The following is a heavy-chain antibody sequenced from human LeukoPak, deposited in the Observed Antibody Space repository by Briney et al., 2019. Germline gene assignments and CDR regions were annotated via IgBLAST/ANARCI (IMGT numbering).Heavy chain of an antibody. CDR3: AREPTYYYDSSGYSLDQNPDY. V-gene: IGHV3-30-3*01. CDR2: ISYDGSNK. Sequence: GGSLRLSCAASGFTFSSYAMHWVRQAPGKGLEWVAVISYDGSNKYYADSVKGRFTNSRDNSKNTLYLQMNSLRAEDTAVYYCAREPTYYYDSSGYSLDQNPDYWGQGTLVTVSS. CDR1: GFTFSSYA. J-gene: IGHJ4*02. D-gene: IGHD3-22*01.